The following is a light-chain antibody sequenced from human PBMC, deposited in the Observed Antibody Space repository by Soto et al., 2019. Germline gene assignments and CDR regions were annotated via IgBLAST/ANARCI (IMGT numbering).Light chain of an antibody. Sequence: DVQLTQSPCVLSGSVGDTVTITCPASQALSNYLAWYQQKPRKAPVLLIYSASTLQSGVPSRFSGSGSETEFSLTIRALQPEDFATYYCQQLSRYPLTFGGGTKVDIK. CDR3: QQLSRYPLT. J-gene: IGKJ4*01. V-gene: IGKV1-9*01. CDR1: QALSNY. CDR2: SAS.